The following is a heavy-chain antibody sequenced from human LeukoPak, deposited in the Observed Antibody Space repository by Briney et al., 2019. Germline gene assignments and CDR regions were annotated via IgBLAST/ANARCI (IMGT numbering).Heavy chain of an antibody. V-gene: IGHV3-30*04. CDR2: ISYDGSNE. J-gene: IGHJ4*02. CDR1: GFTFSSYV. Sequence: GGSLRLSCAASGFTFSSYVMHWVRQAPGKGLEWVAIISYDGSNEYYADSVKGRFTISRDNSKNTLYLQMNSLRAADTAVYYCAGDKTTGGWYEFDYWGQGTLVTVSS. CDR3: AGDKTTGGWYEFDY. D-gene: IGHD6-19*01.